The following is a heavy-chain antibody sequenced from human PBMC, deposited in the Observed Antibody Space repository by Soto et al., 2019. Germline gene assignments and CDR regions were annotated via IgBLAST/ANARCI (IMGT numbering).Heavy chain of an antibody. D-gene: IGHD3-3*02. J-gene: IGHJ4*02. CDR3: VRGLLAFFDF. CDR2: VSGGGGSS. CDR1: GFTFSNHA. Sequence: GGSPRLSCAASGFTFSNHAMSWVRQAPGKGLEWVSAVSGGGGSSFYADSVKGRFTISRDNSKNTVSLQMSGLRVEDTALYYCVRGLLAFFDFWGQGTPVTVSS. V-gene: IGHV3-23*01.